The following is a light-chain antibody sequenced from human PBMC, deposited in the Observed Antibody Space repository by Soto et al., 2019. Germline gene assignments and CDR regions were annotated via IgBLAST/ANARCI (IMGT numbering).Light chain of an antibody. J-gene: IGKJ1*01. V-gene: IGKV1-6*01. CDR3: LQDYNYPRT. Sequence: AIHMTQSPSSLSASVGDRVTITCRASQDIRNDLGWYQQKPGKAPKILIYDASSLESGVPSRFSGSGSGTDFTLTISSLQPEDFDTYYCLQDYNYPRTLGQGTKVDIK. CDR2: DAS. CDR1: QDIRND.